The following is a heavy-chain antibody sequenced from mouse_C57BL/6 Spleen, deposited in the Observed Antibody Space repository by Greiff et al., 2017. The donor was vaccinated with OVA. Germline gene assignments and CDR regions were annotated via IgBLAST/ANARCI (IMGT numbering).Heavy chain of an antibody. J-gene: IGHJ1*03. CDR1: GYTFTSYG. CDR2: IYPRSGTT. D-gene: IGHD1-1*01. V-gene: IGHV1-81*01. CDR3: ARGGDYFGSTWYFDV. Sequence: VKLMESGAELARPGASVKLSCKASGYTFTSYGISWVKQRTGQGLEWIGEIYPRSGTTYYNEKFKGKATLTADKSSSTAYMELRSLTSEDSAVYICARGGDYFGSTWYFDVWGTGTTVTVSS.